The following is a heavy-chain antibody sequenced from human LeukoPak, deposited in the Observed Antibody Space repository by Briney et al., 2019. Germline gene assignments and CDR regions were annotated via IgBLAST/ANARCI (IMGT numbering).Heavy chain of an antibody. CDR1: GFTFSSYS. CDR2: ISSSSSYI. V-gene: IGHV3-21*01. J-gene: IGHJ6*02. CDR3: ARVWNYENDGMDV. D-gene: IGHD1-7*01. Sequence: GGSLRLSCAASGFTFSSYSTNWVRQAPGKGLEWVSSISSSSSYIYYADSVKGRFTISRDNAKNSLYLQMNSLRAEDTAVYYCARVWNYENDGMDVWGQGTTVTVSS.